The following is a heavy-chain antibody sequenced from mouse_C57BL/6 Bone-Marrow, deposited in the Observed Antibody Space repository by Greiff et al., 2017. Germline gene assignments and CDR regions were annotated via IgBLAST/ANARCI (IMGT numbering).Heavy chain of an antibody. J-gene: IGHJ3*01. CDR2: ISSGSSTI. V-gene: IGHV5-17*01. Sequence: EVQVVESGGGLVKPGGSLKLSCAASGFTFSDYGMHWVRQAPEKGLEWVAYISSGSSTIYYAATVKGRFTISRDNAKNTLFLQMTSLRSEDTAMYYCARRDYGSSYGFAYWGQGTLVTVSA. CDR1: GFTFSDYG. CDR3: ARRDYGSSYGFAY. D-gene: IGHD1-1*01.